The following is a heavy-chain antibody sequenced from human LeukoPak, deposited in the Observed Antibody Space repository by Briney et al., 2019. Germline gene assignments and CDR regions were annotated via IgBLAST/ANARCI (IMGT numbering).Heavy chain of an antibody. D-gene: IGHD5-18*01. CDR1: GFTFSSYS. J-gene: IGHJ6*02. Sequence: GGSLRLSCAASGFTFSSYSTNWVRQAPGMGLEWVSSISSSSSYIYYADSVKGRFTISRDNAKNSLYLQMNSLRAEDTAVYYCARNTAYYYGMDVWGQGTTVTVSS. V-gene: IGHV3-21*01. CDR2: ISSSSSYI. CDR3: ARNTAYYYGMDV.